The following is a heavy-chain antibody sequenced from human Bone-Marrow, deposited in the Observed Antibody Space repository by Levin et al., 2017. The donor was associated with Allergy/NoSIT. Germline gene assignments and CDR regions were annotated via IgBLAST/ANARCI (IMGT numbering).Heavy chain of an antibody. Sequence: ASVKVSCAASGFSFETHGMSWVRQAPGKGLEWVSTISGRGGTTNYADSVKDRFTISRDISTNTLFLQMNSLRADDTALYYCAKTSFYSGMDVWGQGTTVTVSS. CDR3: AKTSFYSGMDV. CDR2: ISGRGGTT. V-gene: IGHV3-23*01. J-gene: IGHJ6*02. CDR1: GFSFETHG.